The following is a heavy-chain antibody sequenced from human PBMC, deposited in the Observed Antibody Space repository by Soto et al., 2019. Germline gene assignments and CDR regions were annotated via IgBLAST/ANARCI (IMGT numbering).Heavy chain of an antibody. CDR2: ISGSGGST. CDR3: AKENYDYIWGGYRYTGFGYFDY. V-gene: IGHV3-23*01. D-gene: IGHD3-16*02. J-gene: IGHJ4*02. Sequence: EVQLLESGGGLVQPGGSLRLSCAASGFTFSSDAMSWVRQAPGKGLEWVSTISGSGGSTYYADSVKGRFTISRDNSKNTLYLQMNSLRAEDTAVYYCAKENYDYIWGGYRYTGFGYFDYWGQGTLVTVSS. CDR1: GFTFSSDA.